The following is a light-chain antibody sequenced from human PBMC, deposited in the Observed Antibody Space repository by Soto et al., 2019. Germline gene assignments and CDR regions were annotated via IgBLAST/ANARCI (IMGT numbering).Light chain of an antibody. Sequence: DIQMTQSPSSLSASVVDRVTITCRASQSISSYLNWYQQKPGKAPKVLIYAASNLQSGVPSRFSGSGSGTDFTLTISSLQPEDFATYYCQQSYSTPITFGQGTRLE. CDR3: QQSYSTPIT. CDR1: QSISSY. CDR2: AAS. V-gene: IGKV1-39*01. J-gene: IGKJ5*01.